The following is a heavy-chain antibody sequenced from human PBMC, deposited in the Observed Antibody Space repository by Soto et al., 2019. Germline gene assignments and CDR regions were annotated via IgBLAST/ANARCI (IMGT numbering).Heavy chain of an antibody. CDR1: GYTLTELS. V-gene: IGHV1-24*01. CDR3: ATDAWELLRIDI. Sequence: ASVKVSCKVSGYTLTELSMHWVRQAPGKGLEWMGGFDPEDGETIYAQKFQGRVTMTEDTSTDTAYMELSSLRSEDMAVYYCATDAWELLRIDIWGQGTMVTVSS. CDR2: FDPEDGET. D-gene: IGHD1-26*01. J-gene: IGHJ3*02.